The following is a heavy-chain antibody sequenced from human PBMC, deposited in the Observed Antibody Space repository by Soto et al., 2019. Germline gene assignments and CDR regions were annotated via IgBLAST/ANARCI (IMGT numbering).Heavy chain of an antibody. V-gene: IGHV3-23*01. CDR2: LTPGWETP. CDR3: AKDSPVTGYYHGLDH. Sequence: GSLRLSLXASGFTFSGYAMTRVRQAPRKGLEWVSALTPGWETPYHIDSPKGRFTISRDNAKNTLYLPMNSLTDADAAVYYCAKDSPVTGYYHGLDHWGPGTLVTVSS. CDR1: GFTFSGYA. D-gene: IGHD1-26*01. J-gene: IGHJ4*02.